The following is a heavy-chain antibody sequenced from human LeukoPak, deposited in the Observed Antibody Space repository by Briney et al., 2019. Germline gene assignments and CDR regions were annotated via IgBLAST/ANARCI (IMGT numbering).Heavy chain of an antibody. V-gene: IGHV3-7*01. CDR2: IKQDGSEK. J-gene: IGHJ6*03. Sequence: AGGSLRLSCAASGFTFSSYWVSWVRQTPGKGLEWVANIKQDGSEKYYVDSVKGRFTISRDNAKNSLYLQMNSLRAEDTAVYYCASFPDYAVRGYYYYMDVWGKGTTVTVSS. CDR3: ASFPDYAVRGYYYYMDV. D-gene: IGHD3-16*01. CDR1: GFTFSSYW.